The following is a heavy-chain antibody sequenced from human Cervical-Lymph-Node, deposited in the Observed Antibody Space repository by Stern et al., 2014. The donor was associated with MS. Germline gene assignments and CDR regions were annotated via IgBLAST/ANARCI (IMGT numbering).Heavy chain of an antibody. J-gene: IGHJ5*02. V-gene: IGHV1-69*09. Sequence: QVQLVQSGSEVKKPGSSGRVSCKASGGTFSSSGISWGRQAPGQGLGGMGRIIPILSITNYAQNFQGRVTITADKSTSTAYMELSSLRSEDTAVYYCATLGVTTGDFDPWGQGTLVTVSS. D-gene: IGHD4-17*01. CDR3: ATLGVTTGDFDP. CDR1: GGTFSSSG. CDR2: IIPILSIT.